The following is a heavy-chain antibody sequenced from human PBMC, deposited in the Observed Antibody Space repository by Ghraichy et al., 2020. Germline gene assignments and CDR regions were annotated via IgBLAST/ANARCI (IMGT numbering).Heavy chain of an antibody. CDR1: GYTFTSYG. J-gene: IGHJ3*02. V-gene: IGHV1-18*01. CDR3: ARDTDSSGWYRHDAFDI. Sequence: ASVKVSCKASGYTFTSYGISWVRQAPGQGLEWMGWISAYNGNTNYAQKLQGRVTMTTDTSTSTAYMELRSLRSDDTAVYYCARDTDSSGWYRHDAFDIWGQGTMVTVSS. CDR2: ISAYNGNT. D-gene: IGHD6-19*01.